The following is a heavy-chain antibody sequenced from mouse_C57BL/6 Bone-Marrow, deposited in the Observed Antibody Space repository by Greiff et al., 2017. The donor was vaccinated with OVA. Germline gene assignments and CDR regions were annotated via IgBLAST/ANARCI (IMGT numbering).Heavy chain of an antibody. D-gene: IGHD1-1*01. J-gene: IGHJ2*01. V-gene: IGHV1-81*01. Sequence: QVQLKESGAELARPGASVKLSCKASGYTFTSYGISWVKQRTGQGLEWIGEIYPRSGNTYYNEKFKGKATLTADKSSSTAYMELRSLTSEDSAVYFCAYITTVVAPDYWGQGTTLTVSS. CDR2: IYPRSGNT. CDR1: GYTFTSYG. CDR3: AYITTVVAPDY.